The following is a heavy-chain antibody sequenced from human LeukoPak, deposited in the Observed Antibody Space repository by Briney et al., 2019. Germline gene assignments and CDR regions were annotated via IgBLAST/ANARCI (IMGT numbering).Heavy chain of an antibody. CDR2: IYYSGST. V-gene: IGHV4-39*07. D-gene: IGHD1-26*01. CDR3: AREGGMGALY. CDR1: GGSISSSSYY. J-gene: IGHJ4*02. Sequence: PSETLSLTCTVSGGSISSSSYYWGWIRQPPGKGLEWIGSIYYSGSTYYNPSLKSRVTISVDTSKNQFSLKLSSVTAADTAVYYCAREGGMGALYWGQGTLVTVSS.